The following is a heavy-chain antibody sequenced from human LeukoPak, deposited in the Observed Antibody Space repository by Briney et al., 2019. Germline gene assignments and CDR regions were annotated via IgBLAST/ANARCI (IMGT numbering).Heavy chain of an antibody. CDR3: ARVGARESCFDY. Sequence: PGGSLRLSCAASGFTFSSYSMNWVRQAPGKGLEWVSSISSSSSYIYYADSVKGRFTISRDDAKNSLYLQMNSLRAEDTAVYYCARVGARESCFDYWGQGTLVTVSS. CDR2: ISSSSSYI. V-gene: IGHV3-21*01. J-gene: IGHJ4*02. D-gene: IGHD3-10*01. CDR1: GFTFSSYS.